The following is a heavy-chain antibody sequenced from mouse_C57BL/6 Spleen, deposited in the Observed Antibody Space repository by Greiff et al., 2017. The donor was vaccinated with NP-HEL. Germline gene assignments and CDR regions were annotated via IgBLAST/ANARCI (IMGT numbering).Heavy chain of an antibody. CDR2: INPNNGGT. V-gene: IGHV1-18*01. D-gene: IGHD2-5*01. CDR1: GYTFTDYN. CDR3: ARRESNYLYYYAMDY. Sequence: EVQLQQSGPELVKPGASVKIPCKASGYTFTDYNMDWVKQSHGKSLEWIGDINPNNGGTIYNQKFKGKATLTVDKSSSTAYMELRSLTSEDTAVYYCARRESNYLYYYAMDYWGQGTSVTVSS. J-gene: IGHJ4*01.